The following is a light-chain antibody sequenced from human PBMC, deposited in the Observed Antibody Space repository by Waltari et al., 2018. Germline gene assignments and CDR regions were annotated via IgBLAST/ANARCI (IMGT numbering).Light chain of an antibody. J-gene: IGKJ1*01. CDR3: QHYVRLPVT. V-gene: IGKV3-20*01. Sequence: EIMLTQSPGTLSLSPWERATLPCSTRQSVWRSLAWYQQKRGQAPRLLIYGASSRATGIPDRFSGSGSGTDFSLTISRLEPEDSALYYCQHYVRLPVTFGQGTKVEIK. CDR2: GAS. CDR1: QSVWRS.